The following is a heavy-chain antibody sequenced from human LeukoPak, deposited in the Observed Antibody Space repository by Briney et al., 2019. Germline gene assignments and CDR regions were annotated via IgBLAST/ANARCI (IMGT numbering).Heavy chain of an antibody. CDR2: IRYDGSNK. CDR1: GFTFSSYG. J-gene: IGHJ6*03. D-gene: IGHD3-3*01. V-gene: IGHV3-30*02. Sequence: GGSLRLSCAASGFTFSSYGMHWVRQAPGKGLEWVAFIRYDGSNKYYADSVKGRFTISRDNSKNTLYLQMNSLRAEDTAVYYCAKGNDFWSGYSYYYYYMDVWGKGTTVTVSS. CDR3: AKGNDFWSGYSYYYYYMDV.